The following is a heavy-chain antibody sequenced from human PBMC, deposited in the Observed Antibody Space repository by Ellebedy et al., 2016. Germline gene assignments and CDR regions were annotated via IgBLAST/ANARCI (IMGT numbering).Heavy chain of an antibody. J-gene: IGHJ4*02. Sequence: SETLSLXXTVSGGSISSGGYYWSWIRQHPGKGLEWIGYIYYSGSTYYNPSLKSRVTISVDTSKNQFSLKLSSVTAADTAVYYCARQPLSGSGGVFVDYWGQGTLVTVSS. V-gene: IGHV4-31*03. CDR1: GGSISSGGYY. D-gene: IGHD1-26*01. CDR2: IYYSGST. CDR3: ARQPLSGSGGVFVDY.